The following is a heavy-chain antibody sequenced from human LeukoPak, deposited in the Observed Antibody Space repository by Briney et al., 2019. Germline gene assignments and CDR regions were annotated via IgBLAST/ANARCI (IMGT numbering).Heavy chain of an antibody. J-gene: IGHJ4*02. D-gene: IGHD2-2*01. V-gene: IGHV1-46*01. CDR2: INPSGGST. CDR1: GYTFTSYY. CDR3: ARDRGPPYQPLLVYFDY. Sequence: ASVKVSCKASGYTFTSYYMHWVRQAPGQGLEWMGIINPSGGSTNYAQKFQGRVTVTRDTSISTAYMELSRLRSDDTAVYYCARDRGPPYQPLLVYFDYWGQGTLVTVSS.